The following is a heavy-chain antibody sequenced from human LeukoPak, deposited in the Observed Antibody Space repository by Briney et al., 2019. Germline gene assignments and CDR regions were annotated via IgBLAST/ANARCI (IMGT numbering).Heavy chain of an antibody. CDR3: ARVSYYYGSGSYRPTAVYYFDY. J-gene: IGHJ4*02. CDR1: GFTFSSYS. V-gene: IGHV3-21*01. D-gene: IGHD3-10*01. CDR2: ISSSSSYI. Sequence: GGSLRLSCAASGFTFSSYSMNWVRQAPGKGLEWVSCISSSSSYIYYADSVKGRFTISRDNAKNTLYLQMNSLRAEDTAVYYCARVSYYYGSGSYRPTAVYYFDYWGQGTLVTVSS.